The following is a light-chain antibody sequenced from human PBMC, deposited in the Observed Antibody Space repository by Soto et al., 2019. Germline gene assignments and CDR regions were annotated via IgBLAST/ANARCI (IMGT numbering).Light chain of an antibody. J-gene: IGKJ2*01. CDR1: QSLVHSDGNTY. V-gene: IGKV2-30*02. CDR2: KVS. Sequence: DVVMTQSPLSLPVTLGQPASISCRSSQSLVHSDGNTYLNWFQQRPGQSPRRLIYKVSTRDSGVPDRFSGSGSGTDVTLRISSVEAEDVGVYYCMQGTHWPFTFGQGTKLEIK. CDR3: MQGTHWPFT.